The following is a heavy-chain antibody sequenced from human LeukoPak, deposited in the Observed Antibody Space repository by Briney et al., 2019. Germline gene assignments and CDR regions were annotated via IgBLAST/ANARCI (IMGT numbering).Heavy chain of an antibody. J-gene: IGHJ4*02. Sequence: GGSLRLSCAASEFTFSNYALHWVRQAPGKGLQWVAVISYDGNTIHYADSVKGRFIISRDTSKNTLYLQMNSLRAEDTALYYCAKAWWNSHLGFDCWGQGTLVTVSS. D-gene: IGHD2-15*01. CDR1: EFTFSNYA. CDR2: ISYDGNTI. V-gene: IGHV3-30-3*01. CDR3: AKAWWNSHLGFDC.